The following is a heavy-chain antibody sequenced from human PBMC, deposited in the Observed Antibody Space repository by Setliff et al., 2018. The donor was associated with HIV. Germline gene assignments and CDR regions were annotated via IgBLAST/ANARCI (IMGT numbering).Heavy chain of an antibody. CDR2: IVASGST. CDR1: GGSISTYY. CDR3: VGGLRSSSQGYFDY. J-gene: IGHJ4*02. D-gene: IGHD5-12*01. Sequence: SETLSLTCTVSGGSISTYYLTWIRQPAGKGLEWIGSIVASGSTNYNPSLKSRVTMSVDTSKNQFSLRLSSVTAADTAVYYCVGGLRSSSQGYFDYWGQGTLVTVSS. V-gene: IGHV4-4*07.